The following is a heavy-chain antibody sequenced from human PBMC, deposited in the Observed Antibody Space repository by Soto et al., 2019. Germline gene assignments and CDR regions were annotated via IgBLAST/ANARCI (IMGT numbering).Heavy chain of an antibody. D-gene: IGHD2-15*01. CDR2: IYSGGNT. Sequence: GGSLRLSCAGSGFTVSSNYMSWVRQAPGKGLDWVSVIYSGGNTYYADSVKGRFTISRDNSKNTLYLQMNSLRAEDTAVYYCARDVGSHCSGGSCYPTDNWFDPWGQGTLVTVSS. CDR3: ARDVGSHCSGGSCYPTDNWFDP. V-gene: IGHV3-53*01. CDR1: GFTVSSNY. J-gene: IGHJ5*02.